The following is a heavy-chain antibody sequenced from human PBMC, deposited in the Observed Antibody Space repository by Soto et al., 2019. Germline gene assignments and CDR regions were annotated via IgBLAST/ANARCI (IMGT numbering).Heavy chain of an antibody. D-gene: IGHD2-21*01. V-gene: IGHV3-23*01. Sequence: EVQLLESGGGLVQPGGSLRLSCAVSGFIFSNYAMSWVRQAPGKGLEWVSLISGSGAHKYYADSVKGRFTISRDSSKNTLYLQMSSLRAEDTAVYYCARDLVAKPDYWGQGTLVTVSS. CDR3: ARDLVAKPDY. J-gene: IGHJ4*02. CDR1: GFIFSNYA. CDR2: ISGSGAHK.